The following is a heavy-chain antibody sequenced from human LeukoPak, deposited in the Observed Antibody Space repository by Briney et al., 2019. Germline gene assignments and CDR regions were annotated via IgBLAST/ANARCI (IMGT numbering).Heavy chain of an antibody. CDR1: GYSFINYW. D-gene: IGHD3-10*01. V-gene: IGHV5-51*01. Sequence: GESLKISCKGSGYSFINYWIAWVRQMPGKGLEWMGIFFPADSDTRYSPSFQGQVTISADKSISTAYLQWSSLKASDTAMYYCARVGGYGSGSYYFDYWGQGTLVTVSS. CDR2: FFPADSDT. J-gene: IGHJ4*02. CDR3: ARVGGYGSGSYYFDY.